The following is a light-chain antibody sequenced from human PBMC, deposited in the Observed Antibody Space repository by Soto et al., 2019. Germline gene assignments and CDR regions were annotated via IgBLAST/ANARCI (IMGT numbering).Light chain of an antibody. CDR2: GAS. J-gene: IGKJ3*01. Sequence: EIVMTQSPATLSVSPGERATLPCRASQSISSNLAWYQQKPGQAPRILIYGASTRATGIPVRFSGSGSGTEFTLTISSLQSEDFAFYFCQQYNNWPFTFGPGNKVDIK. V-gene: IGKV3-15*01. CDR1: QSISSN. CDR3: QQYNNWPFT.